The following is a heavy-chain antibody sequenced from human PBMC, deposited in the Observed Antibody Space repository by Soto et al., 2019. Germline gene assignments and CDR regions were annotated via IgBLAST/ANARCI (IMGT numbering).Heavy chain of an antibody. Sequence: QVQLQQWGTGLLKPSETLSLTCAVHGGSFSGYYWSLIRQPPGQGLEWIGEIHHSGRTSYNPSLKSRVTISVDTSKNQFSLKLTSVPAADTAVYYCARGSIVVVPAASYYYYYIDVWGKGTTVTVSS. CDR2: IHHSGRT. J-gene: IGHJ6*03. CDR1: GGSFSGYY. V-gene: IGHV4-34*01. D-gene: IGHD2-2*01. CDR3: ARGSIVVVPAASYYYYYIDV.